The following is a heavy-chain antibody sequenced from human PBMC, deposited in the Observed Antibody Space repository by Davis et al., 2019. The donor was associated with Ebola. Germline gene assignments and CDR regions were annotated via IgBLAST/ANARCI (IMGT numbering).Heavy chain of an antibody. J-gene: IGHJ6*02. CDR1: GGSFSGYY. V-gene: IGHV4-34*01. CDR2: INHSGST. CDR3: ARVGGVVVVAATPLHYYYGMDV. Sequence: SETLSLTCAVYGGSFSGYYWSWIRQPPGKGLEWIGEINHSGSTNYNPSLKSRVTISVDTSKNQFSLKLSSVTAADTAVYYCARVGGVVVVAATPLHYYYGMDVWGQGTTVTVSS. D-gene: IGHD2-15*01.